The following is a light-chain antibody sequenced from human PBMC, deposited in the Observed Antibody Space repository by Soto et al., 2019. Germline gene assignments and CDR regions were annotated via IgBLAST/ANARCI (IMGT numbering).Light chain of an antibody. Sequence: EIVLTQSPATLSLSPGERAALSCRASQSVSSHLACYQQQPGQAPRLLIYDASNRATGIPARFSGSGSGTDFTLIISSLEPEDLAVYYCQQRSNWPLTFGGGNKVEIK. CDR3: QQRSNWPLT. CDR1: QSVSSH. CDR2: DAS. J-gene: IGKJ4*01. V-gene: IGKV3-11*01.